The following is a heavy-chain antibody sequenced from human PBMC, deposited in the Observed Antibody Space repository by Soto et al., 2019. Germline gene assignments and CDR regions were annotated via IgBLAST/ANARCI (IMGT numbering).Heavy chain of an antibody. D-gene: IGHD7-27*01. Sequence: QITLKESGPTLVKPTQPLTLTCTFSGSSLSTSGVGVGWIRQPPGKALEWLAFLYWDDDKRYTPSLKSRRTITKHTSKNQVLLTMTDTDPVDTATYYCVRTSVNWGSRGLVDYWGQGTLVTVAS. V-gene: IGHV2-5*02. CDR2: LYWDDDK. J-gene: IGHJ4*02. CDR1: GSSLSTSGVG. CDR3: VRTSVNWGSRGLVDY.